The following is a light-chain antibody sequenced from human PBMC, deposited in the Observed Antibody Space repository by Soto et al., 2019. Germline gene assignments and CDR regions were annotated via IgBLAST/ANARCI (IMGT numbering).Light chain of an antibody. Sequence: EIVMTQSPATLSVSPGERATLSCRASQSVSNNLAWYQQTPGQAPRLLIYGASTRATGIPARFSGSGSGTEFTLTISSLQSEDFAVYYCQQYNNWPRPMHTFGQGTKLEIK. CDR1: QSVSNN. CDR3: QQYNNWPRPMHT. J-gene: IGKJ2*01. CDR2: GAS. V-gene: IGKV3-15*01.